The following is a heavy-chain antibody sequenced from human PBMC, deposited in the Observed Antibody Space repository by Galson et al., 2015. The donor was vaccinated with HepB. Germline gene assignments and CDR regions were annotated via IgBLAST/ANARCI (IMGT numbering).Heavy chain of an antibody. J-gene: IGHJ4*02. CDR3: AKPLLGTPGTWNYDY. CDR1: GFTFYTHW. D-gene: IGHD6-13*01. Sequence: SLRLSCAASGFTFYTHWMTWVRQAPGKGLEWVANIKYDGSDKYYLESVKGRFTISKDNAENSLYLQMNSLRPEDTAVYYCAKPLLGTPGTWNYDYWGPGTLVTVSS. CDR2: IKYDGSDK. V-gene: IGHV3-7*03.